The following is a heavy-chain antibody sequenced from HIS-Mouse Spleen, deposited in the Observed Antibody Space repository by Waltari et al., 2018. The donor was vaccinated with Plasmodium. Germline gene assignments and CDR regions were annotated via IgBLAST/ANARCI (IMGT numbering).Heavy chain of an antibody. CDR2: IYSGVIT. CDR3: ARGNSGYSSSWYLFDY. D-gene: IGHD6-13*01. CDR1: GFTVSSNY. V-gene: IGHV3-53*02. J-gene: IGHJ4*02. Sequence: EVQLVETGGGLIQPGGSLRLSCAASGFTVSSNYMSWVRQATGKGLEWVSVIYSGVITYYADNSKNTLYLQMNSLRAEDTAVYYCARGNSGYSSSWYLFDYWGQGTLVTVSS.